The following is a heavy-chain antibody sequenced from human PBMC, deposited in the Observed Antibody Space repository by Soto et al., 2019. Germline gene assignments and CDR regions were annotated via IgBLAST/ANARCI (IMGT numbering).Heavy chain of an antibody. Sequence: PGESLKISCKGSGYTFTSHWIGWVRQMPGKGLEWMGIIYPGDSDTRYSPSFQGQVIISADKSITTAYLQWSSLKASDTAMYYCDRQCSSYLYYYGMDVWGQGTTVTV. CDR1: GYTFTSHW. J-gene: IGHJ6*01. V-gene: IGHV5-51*01. CDR3: DRQCSSYLYYYGMDV. CDR2: IYPGDSDT. D-gene: IGHD6-13*01.